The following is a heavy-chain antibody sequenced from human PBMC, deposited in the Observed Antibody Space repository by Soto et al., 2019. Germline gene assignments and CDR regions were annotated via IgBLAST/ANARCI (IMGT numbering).Heavy chain of an antibody. CDR2: IYHSGST. J-gene: IGHJ6*01. V-gene: IGHV4-30-2*01. Sequence: TLALTCAVSGDSISRGGYSCSWIRQPTEKGLEWIGYIYHSGSTYYNPSLKSRVTISVDRSKNQISLKLSSVTAADTTAYFCARDGSVGHRQHCEFWGRGTQGTVSS. CDR1: GDSISRGGYS. D-gene: IGHD1-26*01. CDR3: ARDGSVGHRQHCEF.